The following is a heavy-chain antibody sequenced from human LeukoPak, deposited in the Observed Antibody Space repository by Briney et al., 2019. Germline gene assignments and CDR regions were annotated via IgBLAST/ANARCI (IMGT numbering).Heavy chain of an antibody. V-gene: IGHV3-21*01. CDR2: ITSSSSYI. D-gene: IGHD6-13*01. J-gene: IGHJ4*02. CDR3: AISDLAAACIDY. CDR1: GFTFSRSS. Sequence: GGSLRLSCAASGFTFSRSSMNWVRQAPGKGLEWVSSITSSSSYIYYADSVKGRFTISRDNAKNSLYLQMNSLRAEDTAVYYCAISDLAAACIDYWGQGTLVTVSS.